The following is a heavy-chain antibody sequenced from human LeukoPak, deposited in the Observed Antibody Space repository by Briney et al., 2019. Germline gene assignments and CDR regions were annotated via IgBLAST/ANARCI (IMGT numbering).Heavy chain of an antibody. CDR2: ISHDGKNK. D-gene: IGHD6-19*01. Sequence: PGRSLRLSCAASGFSFRGYGMHWVRQAPGKGLEWVADISHDGKNKHYADFVKGRFTISRDNSKNTLYLQMNSLRAEDTALYYCAREPASSGWFDPWGQGTLVAVSS. CDR1: GFSFRGYG. V-gene: IGHV3-30*03. CDR3: AREPASSGWFDP. J-gene: IGHJ5*02.